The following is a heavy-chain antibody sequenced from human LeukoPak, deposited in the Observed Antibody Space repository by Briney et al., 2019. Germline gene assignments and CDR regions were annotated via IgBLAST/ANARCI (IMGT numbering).Heavy chain of an antibody. CDR1: GGSISSYY. CDR3: ARIRRPYYDFWSGYAHYGGSFAFDI. J-gene: IGHJ3*02. V-gene: IGHV4-59*01. D-gene: IGHD3-3*01. Sequence: PSETLSLTCTVSGGSISSYYWSWIRQPPGKGLEWIGYIYYSGSTHYNPSLKSRVTISVDKSKNQFSLKLSSVTAADTAVYYCARIRRPYYDFWSGYAHYGGSFAFDIWGQGTMVTVSS. CDR2: IYYSGST.